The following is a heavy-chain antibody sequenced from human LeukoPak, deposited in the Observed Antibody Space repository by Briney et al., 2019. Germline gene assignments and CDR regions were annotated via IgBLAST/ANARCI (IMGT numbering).Heavy chain of an antibody. CDR2: INHSGST. CDR3: ARDNGNYDFWSGYFGRDYYFDY. V-gene: IGHV4-34*01. D-gene: IGHD3-3*01. CDR1: GGSFSGYY. Sequence: PSETLSLTCAVYGGSFSGYYWSWIRQPPGKGLEWIGEINHSGSTNYNPSLKSRVTISVDTSKNQFSLKLSSVTAADTAVYYCARDNGNYDFWSGYFGRDYYFDYWGQGTLVTVSS. J-gene: IGHJ4*02.